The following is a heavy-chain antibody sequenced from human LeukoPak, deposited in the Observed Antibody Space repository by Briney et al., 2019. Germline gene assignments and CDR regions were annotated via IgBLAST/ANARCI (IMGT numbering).Heavy chain of an antibody. Sequence: SETLSLTCAVYGGSFSGYYWSWIRQPPGKGLEWIGEINHSGSTNYNPSLKSRVTISVDTSKNQFSLKLSSVTAADTAVYYCARDDIAVAGTGLDYWGQGTLVTVSS. CDR1: GGSFSGYY. J-gene: IGHJ4*02. D-gene: IGHD6-19*01. V-gene: IGHV4-34*01. CDR2: INHSGST. CDR3: ARDDIAVAGTGLDY.